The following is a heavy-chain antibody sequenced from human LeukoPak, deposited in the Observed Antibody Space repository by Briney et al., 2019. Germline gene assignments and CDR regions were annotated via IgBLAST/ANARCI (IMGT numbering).Heavy chain of an antibody. D-gene: IGHD3-10*01. CDR2: IWYDGSNK. J-gene: IGHJ4*02. V-gene: IGHV3-33*01. CDR3: ARDPRGSEYSHFDS. Sequence: QPGGSLRLSCAASGFTFSSYGMHWVRQAPGKGLEWVAVIWYDGSNKYYADSVKGRFTISRDNSKNTPYLQMNSLRAEDTAVYYCARDPRGSEYSHFDSWGQGTLVTVSS. CDR1: GFTFSSYG.